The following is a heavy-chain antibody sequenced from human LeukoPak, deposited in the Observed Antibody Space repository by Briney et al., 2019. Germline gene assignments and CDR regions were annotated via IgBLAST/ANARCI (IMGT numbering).Heavy chain of an antibody. CDR1: GYTFTSYD. D-gene: IGHD2-21*02. Sequence: GASVKVSCKASGYTFTSYDINWVRQATGQGLEWMGWMNPNSGNTGYAQKFQGRVTITRNTSISTAYMELSSLRSEDTAVYYCARSRVVVTASRRRWFDPWGQGTLVTVSS. J-gene: IGHJ5*02. V-gene: IGHV1-8*03. CDR3: ARSRVVVTASRRRWFDP. CDR2: MNPNSGNT.